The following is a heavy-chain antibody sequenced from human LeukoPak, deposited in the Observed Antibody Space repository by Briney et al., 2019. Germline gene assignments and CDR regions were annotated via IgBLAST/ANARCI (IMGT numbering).Heavy chain of an antibody. V-gene: IGHV1-69*13. J-gene: IGHJ3*01. CDR1: GGTFSSYA. CDR3: ARVRSRDYYGSGSYHG. CDR2: IIPIFGTA. Sequence: SVKVSCKASGGTFSSYAISWVRQAPGQGLEWMGGIIPIFGTASYAQKFQGRVTITADESTSTAYMELSSLRSEDTAVYYCARVRSRDYYGSGSYHGWGQGTMVTVSS. D-gene: IGHD3-10*01.